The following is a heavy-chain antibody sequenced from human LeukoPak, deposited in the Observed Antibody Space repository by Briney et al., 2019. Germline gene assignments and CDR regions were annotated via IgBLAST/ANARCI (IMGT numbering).Heavy chain of an antibody. Sequence: GGSLRLSCAASGFTFSSYSMNWVRQAPGKGLEWVSVISGSGGSTYYADSVKGRFTISRDNSKNTLYLQMNSLRVEDTAVYYCAKDRPHGYYGSGTYLSWGQGTLVTVSS. D-gene: IGHD3-10*01. V-gene: IGHV3-23*01. CDR1: GFTFSSYS. J-gene: IGHJ5*02. CDR3: AKDRPHGYYGSGTYLS. CDR2: ISGSGGST.